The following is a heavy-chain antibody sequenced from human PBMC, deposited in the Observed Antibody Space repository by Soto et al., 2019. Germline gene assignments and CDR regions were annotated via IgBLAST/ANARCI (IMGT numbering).Heavy chain of an antibody. CDR3: ARDRITTRGDAFDL. J-gene: IGHJ3*01. CDR2: IIPIPDIT. V-gene: IGHV1-69*04. Sequence: VQLVHSGAEVRKPGSSVKVSCKAPGGTFSTYIISWVRQAPGQGLEWMGRIIPIPDITNYAQKFQGRVTVTADRSTSTAYMELTSLKSEDTAVYYCARDRITTRGDAFDLWGQGTMVTVSS. CDR1: GGTFSTYI. D-gene: IGHD3-3*01.